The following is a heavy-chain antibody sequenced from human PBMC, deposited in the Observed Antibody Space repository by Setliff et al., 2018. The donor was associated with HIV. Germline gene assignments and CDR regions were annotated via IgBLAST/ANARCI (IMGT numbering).Heavy chain of an antibody. CDR1: GFTFSSYA. V-gene: IGHV3-23*01. CDR3: ARVRLDGSARNDAFDS. D-gene: IGHD3-10*01. CDR2: ISGSGGST. Sequence: LRLSCAASGFTFSSYAMSWVRQAPGKGLEWVSAISGSGGSTYHADSVKGRFTISRDNSKNTLYLQMNSLRAEDTAVYYCARVRLDGSARNDAFDSWGQGTMVTVSS. J-gene: IGHJ3*02.